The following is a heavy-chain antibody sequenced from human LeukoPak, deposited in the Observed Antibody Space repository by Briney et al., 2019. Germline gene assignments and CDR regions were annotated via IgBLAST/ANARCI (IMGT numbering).Heavy chain of an antibody. CDR3: ATSGGTLGPTNYFAY. D-gene: IGHD3-16*01. CDR1: GESFSGCY. Sequence: PSETLSLTCAVYGESFSGCYCSWIRKPPRPGQEWNWEINHSGSTNYNPSLKSRVTISVGTSKNQFSLKLSSVTAADTAVYYCATSGGTLGPTNYFAYWGQGTLVTVSS. V-gene: IGHV4-34*01. J-gene: IGHJ4*02. CDR2: INHSGST.